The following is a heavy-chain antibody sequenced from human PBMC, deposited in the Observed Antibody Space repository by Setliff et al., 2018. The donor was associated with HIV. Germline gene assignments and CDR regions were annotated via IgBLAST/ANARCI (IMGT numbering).Heavy chain of an antibody. D-gene: IGHD6-13*01. Sequence: TSETLSLTCTVSGGSMIHRDYYWGWIRQPPGKGLERIGSVYYSGTSFYNPSLKSRVTISIDTSKSQFSLTLNSVTAADTAMYNCARVLVAAVGSIDYWGQGILVTVSS. V-gene: IGHV4-39*07. CDR3: ARVLVAAVGSIDY. CDR2: VYYSGTS. CDR1: GGSMIHRDYY. J-gene: IGHJ4*02.